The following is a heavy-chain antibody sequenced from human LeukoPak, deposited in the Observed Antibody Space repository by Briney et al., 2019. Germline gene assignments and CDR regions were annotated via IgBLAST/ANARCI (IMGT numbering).Heavy chain of an antibody. Sequence: GGSLRLSCAASGFTFSSYAMSWVRQAPGKGLEWVSVIYSGGSTYYADSVKGRFTISRDNSKNTLYLQMNSLRAEDTAVYYCAKDRQQLFDPWGQGTLVTVSS. V-gene: IGHV3-23*03. CDR2: IYSGGST. CDR3: AKDRQQLFDP. D-gene: IGHD6-13*01. J-gene: IGHJ5*02. CDR1: GFTFSSYA.